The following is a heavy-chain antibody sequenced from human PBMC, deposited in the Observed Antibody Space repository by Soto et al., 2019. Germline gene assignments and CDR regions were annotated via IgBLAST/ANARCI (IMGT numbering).Heavy chain of an antibody. V-gene: IGHV3-23*01. Sequence: GGSLRLSCAASGFTFSSYAMSWVRQAPGKGLEWVSAISGSGGSTYYADSVKGRFTISRDNSKNTPYLQMNSLRAEDTAVYYCAKGLGTGAQWLRDNWFDPWGQGTLVTVSS. CDR2: ISGSGGST. CDR3: AKGLGTGAQWLRDNWFDP. CDR1: GFTFSSYA. J-gene: IGHJ5*02. D-gene: IGHD3-22*01.